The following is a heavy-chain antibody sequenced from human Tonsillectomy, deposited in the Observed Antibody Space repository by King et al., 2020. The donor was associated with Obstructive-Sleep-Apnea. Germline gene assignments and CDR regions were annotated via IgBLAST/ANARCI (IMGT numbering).Heavy chain of an antibody. J-gene: IGHJ4*02. D-gene: IGHD2-2*01. Sequence: QVQLVESGGGVVQPGKSLRLSCAASGFTFDGYAIHWVRQAPGKGLEWVAVISYDGSNKFYADSVKGRFTISRDNSKNTLYLQMNSLRAADRGVYYCARGDIYCSRISCYGRPLDYWGQGTLVTVSS. CDR2: ISYDGSNK. CDR1: GFTFDGYA. V-gene: IGHV3-30-3*01. CDR3: ARGDIYCSRISCYGRPLDY.